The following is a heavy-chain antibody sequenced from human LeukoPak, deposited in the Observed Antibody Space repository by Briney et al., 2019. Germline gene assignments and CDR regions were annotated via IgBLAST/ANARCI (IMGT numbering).Heavy chain of an antibody. CDR2: ISYDGSNK. D-gene: IGHD6-19*01. CDR3: ARVGSGWFWYDMDV. V-gene: IGHV3-30*04. J-gene: IGHJ6*03. CDR1: GFTFSNYA. Sequence: GGSLRLSCAASGFTFSNYAMHWVRQAPGKGLEWVAVISYDGSNKYYADSVKGRFTISRDNSKNTLYLQMNSLRAEDTAVYYCARVGSGWFWYDMDVWGKGTTVTVSS.